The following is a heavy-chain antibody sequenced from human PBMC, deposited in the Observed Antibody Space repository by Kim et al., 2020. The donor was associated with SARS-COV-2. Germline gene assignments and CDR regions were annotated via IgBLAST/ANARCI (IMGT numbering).Heavy chain of an antibody. D-gene: IGHD2-21*01. CDR2: IYYSGST. CDR1: GGSISSYY. V-gene: IGHV4-59*01. J-gene: IGHJ6*02. Sequence: SETLSLTCTVSGGSISSYYWSWIRQPPGKGLEWIGYIYYSGSTNYNPSLKSRVTISVDTSKNQFSLKLSSVTAADTAVYYCARGNLLGYYYGMDVWGQGTTVTVSS. CDR3: ARGNLLGYYYGMDV.